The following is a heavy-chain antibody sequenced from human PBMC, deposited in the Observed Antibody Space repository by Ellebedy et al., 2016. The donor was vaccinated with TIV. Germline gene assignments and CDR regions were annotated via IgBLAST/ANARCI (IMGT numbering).Heavy chain of an antibody. CDR3: AKDRYGDCAVYFDY. D-gene: IGHD4-17*01. CDR1: GFTFSSYG. V-gene: IGHV3-33*06. Sequence: PGGSLRLSCAASGFTFSSYGMHWVRQAPGKGLEWVAVIWYDGSNKYYADSVKGRFTISRDNSKNTLYLQMNSLRAEDTAVYYCAKDRYGDCAVYFDYWGQGTLVTVSS. CDR2: IWYDGSNK. J-gene: IGHJ4*02.